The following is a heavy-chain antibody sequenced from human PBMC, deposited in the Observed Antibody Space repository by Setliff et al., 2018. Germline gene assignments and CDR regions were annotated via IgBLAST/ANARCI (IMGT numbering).Heavy chain of an antibody. CDR1: GYTFTNNW. D-gene: IGHD5-12*01. J-gene: IGHJ4*02. Sequence: GESLKISCEGSGYTFTNNWIGWVRQMPGKGLEWMGIIYPRDSDTRYSPSFQGQVTISADTSITTAYLQWSSLKASDSAMYYCARFRGGYSAYDWVDYWGQGTLVTVSS. CDR3: ARFRGGYSAYDWVDY. V-gene: IGHV5-51*01. CDR2: IYPRDSDT.